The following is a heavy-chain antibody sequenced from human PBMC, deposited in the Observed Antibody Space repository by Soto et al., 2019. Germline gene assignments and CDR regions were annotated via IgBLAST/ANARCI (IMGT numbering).Heavy chain of an antibody. V-gene: IGHV3-23*01. CDR3: AKGSHYDILTAYHAFDY. Sequence: PGGSLRLSCAASGFTFNSYAMNWVRQAPGKGLEWVSSISGGGGGTYYADSVKGRLTISRDNSKNTLYLQINSLRAEDTALYYCAKGSHYDILTAYHAFDYWGPGTLVTVS. D-gene: IGHD3-9*01. CDR1: GFTFNSYA. CDR2: ISGGGGGT. J-gene: IGHJ4*02.